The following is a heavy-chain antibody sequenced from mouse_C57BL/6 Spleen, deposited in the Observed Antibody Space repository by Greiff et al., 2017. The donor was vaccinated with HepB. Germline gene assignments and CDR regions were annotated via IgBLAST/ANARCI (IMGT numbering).Heavy chain of an antibody. V-gene: IGHV1-54*01. Sequence: QVHVKQSGAELVRPGTSVKVSCKASGYAFTNYLIEWVKQRPGQGLEWIGVINPGSGGTNYNEKFKGKATLTADKSSSTAYMQLSSLTSADSAVYFCARDYYGRSAMDYWGQGTSVTVSS. CDR1: GYAFTNYL. J-gene: IGHJ4*01. CDR2: INPGSGGT. CDR3: ARDYYGRSAMDY. D-gene: IGHD1-1*01.